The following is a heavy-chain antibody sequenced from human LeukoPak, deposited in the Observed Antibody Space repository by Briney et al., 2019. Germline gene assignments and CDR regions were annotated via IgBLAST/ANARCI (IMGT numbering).Heavy chain of an antibody. D-gene: IGHD4-17*01. J-gene: IGHJ4*02. CDR1: GYTFTNYA. V-gene: IGHV1-3*04. CDR3: AREGFAGDQPFDY. CDR2: INTGNGNT. Sequence: ASVKVSCKASGYTFTNYAIHWVRQAPGQGLEWKGWINTGNGNTKYSQNFQGRVTVTRDTSASTAYMELSSLRSEDTAVYYCAREGFAGDQPFDYWGQGTLVTVSS.